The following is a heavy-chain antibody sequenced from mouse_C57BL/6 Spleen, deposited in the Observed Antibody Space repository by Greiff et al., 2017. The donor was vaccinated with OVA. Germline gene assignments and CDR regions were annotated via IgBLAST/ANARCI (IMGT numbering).Heavy chain of an antibody. CDR3: ARAGPKRYFDY. Sequence: VQLQQPGAELVMPGASVKLSCKASGYTFTSYWMHWVKQRPGQGLEWIGEIDPSDSYTNYNQKFKGKSTLTVDKSSSTAYMQLSSLTSEDSAVYYCARAGPKRYFDYWGQGTTLTVSS. CDR2: IDPSDSYT. J-gene: IGHJ2*01. V-gene: IGHV1-69*01. CDR1: GYTFTSYW.